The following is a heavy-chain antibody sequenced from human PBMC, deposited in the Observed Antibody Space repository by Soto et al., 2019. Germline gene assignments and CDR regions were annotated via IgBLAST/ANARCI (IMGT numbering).Heavy chain of an antibody. V-gene: IGHV3-30-3*01. CDR1: GFTFSSYA. D-gene: IGHD3-22*01. Sequence: PGGSLRLSCAASGFTFSSYAMHWVRQAPGKGLEWVAVISYDGSNKYYADSVKGRFTISRDNSKNTLYLQMNSLRAEDTAVYYCARDGILGSSDSSGHLGYWGQGTLVTVSS. CDR3: ARDGILGSSDSSGHLGY. J-gene: IGHJ4*02. CDR2: ISYDGSNK.